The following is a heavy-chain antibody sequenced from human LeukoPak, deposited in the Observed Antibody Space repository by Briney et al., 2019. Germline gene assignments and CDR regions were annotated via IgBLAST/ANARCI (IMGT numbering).Heavy chain of an antibody. CDR3: ARQFYGGNSEDYFDY. CDR1: GGSISSYS. D-gene: IGHD4-23*01. CDR2: IYYSGST. J-gene: IGHJ4*02. Sequence: PSETLSLTFTVSGGSISSYSWNWVRQPPGKGLEWIGYIYYSGSTNYNPSLKGRVTISVDTSKNQFSLKLSSVTAADTAVYYCARQFYGGNSEDYFDYWGQGTLVTVSS. V-gene: IGHV4-59*01.